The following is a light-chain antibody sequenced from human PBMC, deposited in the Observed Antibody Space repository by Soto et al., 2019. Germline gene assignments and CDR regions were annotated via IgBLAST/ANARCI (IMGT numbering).Light chain of an antibody. Sequence: QSALTRPASVSGSPGQSITISCTGTSSDVGGYIYVSWYQQHPGKAPKLMIYDVTSRPSGVSYRFSGSKSGNTASLTISGLQAEDEADYYCSSYTTSSSYVFGTGTKVTVL. CDR1: SSDVGGYIY. V-gene: IGLV2-14*01. J-gene: IGLJ1*01. CDR2: DVT. CDR3: SSYTTSSSYV.